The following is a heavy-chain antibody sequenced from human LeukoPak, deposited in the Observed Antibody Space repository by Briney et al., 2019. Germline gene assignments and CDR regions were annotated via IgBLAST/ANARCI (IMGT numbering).Heavy chain of an antibody. CDR2: ISSSSSTK. Sequence: SEFTFSDSGMYWVRQAAWNGLEGVSYISSSSSTKYYADSVKCRFTSSRANAKNSLFLLINRLSADTTAVYYCATMTVASAFDYWGQGSLVTVSS. CDR1: EFTFSDSG. CDR3: ATMTVASAFDY. V-gene: IGHV3-48*03. D-gene: IGHD6-19*01. J-gene: IGHJ4*02.